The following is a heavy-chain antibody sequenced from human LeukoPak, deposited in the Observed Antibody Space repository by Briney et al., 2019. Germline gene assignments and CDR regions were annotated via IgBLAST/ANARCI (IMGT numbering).Heavy chain of an antibody. CDR1: GVSISNGDYY. Sequence: KPSETLSLTCNVSGVSISNGDYYWSWMRQPPGKGLEWVGYIYYGGSAYYNPSLKSRVTISVDTSKNQFSLNLASMTAADTAVYYCAREPGSSSWFDYWGQGTLVTVSS. CDR2: IYYGGSA. V-gene: IGHV4-30-4*08. D-gene: IGHD6-13*01. J-gene: IGHJ4*02. CDR3: AREPGSSSWFDY.